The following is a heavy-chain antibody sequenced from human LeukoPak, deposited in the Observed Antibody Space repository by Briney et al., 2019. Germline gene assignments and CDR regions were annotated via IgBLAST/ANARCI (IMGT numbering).Heavy chain of an antibody. D-gene: IGHD3-22*01. Sequence: GGSLRLSCAASGFTFSSAWMTWVRQAPGKGLEWVGRVRSKADGGTTDYAAPAKGRFTISRDDSKNTVLLQMNTLKTEDTAVYYCTTVRPGTSGYSYWGQGTLVTVSS. CDR1: GFTFSSAW. V-gene: IGHV3-15*01. CDR2: VRSKADGGTT. CDR3: TTVRPGTSGYSY. J-gene: IGHJ4*02.